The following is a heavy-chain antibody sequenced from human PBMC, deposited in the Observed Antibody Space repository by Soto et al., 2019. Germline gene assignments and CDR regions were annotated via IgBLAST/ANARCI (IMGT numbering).Heavy chain of an antibody. CDR2: IIPIFGTA. CDR3: AREYDSSGYFFDY. D-gene: IGHD3-22*01. CDR1: GGTFSSYA. J-gene: IGHJ4*02. V-gene: IGHV1-69*13. Sequence: GASVKVSCKASGGTFSSYAISWVRQAPGQGLEWMGGIIPIFGTANYAQKFQGRVTITADESTSTAYMELSSLRSEDTAVYYCAREYDSSGYFFDYWGQGTLVTVSS.